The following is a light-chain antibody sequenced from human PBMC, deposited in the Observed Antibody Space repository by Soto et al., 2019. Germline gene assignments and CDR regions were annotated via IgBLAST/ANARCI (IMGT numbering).Light chain of an antibody. Sequence: QSVLTQPASVSGSPGQSITISCTGTSSDVGGYNYVSWYQQHPGKAPKLMIFDVSYRPSGVSNRFSGSKSGNTASLTISGLQAEDEADYYCNSYTSSSTLVLFGGGTQLTVL. CDR3: NSYTSSSTLVL. CDR2: DVS. CDR1: SSDVGGYNY. J-gene: IGLJ2*01. V-gene: IGLV2-14*03.